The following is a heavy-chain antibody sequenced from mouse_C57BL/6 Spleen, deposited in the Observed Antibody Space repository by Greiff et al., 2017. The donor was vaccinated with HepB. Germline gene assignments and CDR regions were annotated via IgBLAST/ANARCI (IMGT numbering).Heavy chain of an antibody. CDR1: GYTFTDYE. D-gene: IGHD3-3*01. CDR3: TRESGTGNWYFDV. Sequence: QVQLQQSGAELVRPGASVTLSCKASGYTFTDYEMHWVKQTPVHGLEWIGAIDPETGGTAYNQKFKGKAILTADKSSSTAYMELRSLTSEDSAVYYCTRESGTGNWYFDVWGTGTTVTVSS. V-gene: IGHV1-15*01. J-gene: IGHJ1*03. CDR2: IDPETGGT.